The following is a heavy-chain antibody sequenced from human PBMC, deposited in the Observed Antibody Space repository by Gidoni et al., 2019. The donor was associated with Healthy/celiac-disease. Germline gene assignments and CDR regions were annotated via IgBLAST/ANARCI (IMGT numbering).Heavy chain of an antibody. CDR2: ISYDGSNK. CDR1: GFTFRSYG. D-gene: IGHD6-19*01. Sequence: QVQLVESGGGVVQPGRSLRLSCAASGFTFRSYGMHWVRPAPGKGLEWVAVISYDGSNKYYADSVKGRFTISRDNSKNTLYLQMNSLRAEDTAVYYCAKDHVAVRYNPNLYYYYYGMDVWGQGTTVTVSS. J-gene: IGHJ6*02. V-gene: IGHV3-30*18. CDR3: AKDHVAVRYNPNLYYYYYGMDV.